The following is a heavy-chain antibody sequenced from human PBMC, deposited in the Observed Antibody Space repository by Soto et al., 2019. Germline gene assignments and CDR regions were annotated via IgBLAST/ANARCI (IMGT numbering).Heavy chain of an antibody. CDR3: ARSEMTYNWND. J-gene: IGHJ4*02. D-gene: IGHD1-1*01. V-gene: IGHV3-23*01. CDR2: ISGSGEMT. Sequence: GGSLRLSCAASGFTFRGDAMSWVRQAPGKGLEWVSSISGSGEMTHHAESVKGRFTISRDNSKNTLYLQMESLRAEDTALYYCARSEMTYNWNDWGQGTLVTVSS. CDR1: GFTFRGDA.